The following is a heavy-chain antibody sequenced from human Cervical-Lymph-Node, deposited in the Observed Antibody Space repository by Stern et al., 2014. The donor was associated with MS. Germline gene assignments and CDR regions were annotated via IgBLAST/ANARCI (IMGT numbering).Heavy chain of an antibody. CDR3: VLPSTVTTAAFDV. J-gene: IGHJ3*01. CDR1: GGTFSSLS. D-gene: IGHD4-17*01. CDR2: IIAIFDTP. V-gene: IGHV1-69*01. Sequence: QVQLVQSGAEVKKPGCSVKVSCTASGGTFSSLSITWVRQVPGQRLEWLGGIIAIFDTPNFAAKVQGRFTITTDDSTSTVYMALNSLKSDDTAVYYCVLPSTVTTAAFDVWGRGTMVTVSS.